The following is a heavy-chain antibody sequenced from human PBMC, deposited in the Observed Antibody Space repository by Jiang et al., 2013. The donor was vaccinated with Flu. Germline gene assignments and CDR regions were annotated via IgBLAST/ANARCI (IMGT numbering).Heavy chain of an antibody. J-gene: IGHJ6*02. CDR1: GFTFSSYS. V-gene: IGHV3-48*01. Sequence: AASGFTFSSYSMNWVRQAPGKGLEWLSYISSSSSTIYYADSVKGRFTISRDYAKNSLYLQMNSLRAEDTAIYYCARDPRGYYGMDVWGQGTTVTVSS. CDR2: ISSSSSTI. CDR3: ARDPRGYYGMDV. D-gene: IGHD3-10*01.